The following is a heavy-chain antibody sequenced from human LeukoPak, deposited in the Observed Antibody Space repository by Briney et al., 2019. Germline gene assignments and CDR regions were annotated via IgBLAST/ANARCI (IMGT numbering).Heavy chain of an antibody. Sequence: SETLSLTCTVSGGSISGYYWSWIRQPPGKGLEWIGYIYYSGSTSYNPSLKSRVTISVDTSKNQFSLKLSSVTAADTAVYYCAREVPQIMRGYSYGAFGPWGQGTLVTVSS. CDR2: IYYSGST. CDR3: AREVPQIMRGYSYGAFGP. J-gene: IGHJ5*02. CDR1: GGSISGYY. D-gene: IGHD5-18*01. V-gene: IGHV4-59*01.